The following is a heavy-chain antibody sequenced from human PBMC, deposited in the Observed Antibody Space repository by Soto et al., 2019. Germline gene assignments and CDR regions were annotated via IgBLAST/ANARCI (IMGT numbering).Heavy chain of an antibody. CDR1: GFSFSHYA. Sequence: QVQLVESGGGVVQPGRSLRLSCAASGFSFSHYAIHWVRQAPGKGLEWVAVISYDGSNQYYADSVKGRFTVSRYNSKHTLYLQMSSLRAEDTAVYYCARDLRWLHTDWAFDLWGRGTPVTVSS. CDR2: ISYDGSNQ. J-gene: IGHJ2*01. D-gene: IGHD5-12*01. CDR3: ARDLRWLHTDWAFDL. V-gene: IGHV3-30-3*01.